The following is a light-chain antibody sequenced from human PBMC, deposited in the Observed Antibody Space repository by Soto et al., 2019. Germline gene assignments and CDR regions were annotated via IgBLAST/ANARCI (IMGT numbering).Light chain of an antibody. Sequence: DIQSTQSPPSLSSGLVDIVTITCRASQSISSYLNWYQQKPGKAPKLLIYAASSLQSGVPSRFSGSGSGTDFTLTISSLQPEDFATYYCQQSYSTPWTFGQGTKVDIK. J-gene: IGKJ1*01. CDR2: AAS. CDR3: QQSYSTPWT. V-gene: IGKV1-39*01. CDR1: QSISSY.